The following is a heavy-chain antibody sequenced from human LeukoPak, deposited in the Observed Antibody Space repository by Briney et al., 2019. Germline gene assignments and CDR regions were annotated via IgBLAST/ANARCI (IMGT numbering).Heavy chain of an antibody. CDR3: ARDSRATVGTFFDY. V-gene: IGHV1-2*02. J-gene: IGHJ4*02. CDR1: GYTFTDYY. CDR2: INCDNGGA. D-gene: IGHD6-13*01. Sequence: ASVKVSCKASGYTFTDYYVHWFRQAPGQGLEWMGWINCDNGGAHLARNFQARVTMTRDTSIATASMELTRLRPDDTAVYYCARDSRATVGTFFDYCGQGTPVTVSS.